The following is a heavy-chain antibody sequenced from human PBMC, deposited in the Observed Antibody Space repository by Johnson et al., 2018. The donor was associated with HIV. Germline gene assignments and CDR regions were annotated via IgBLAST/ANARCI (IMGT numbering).Heavy chain of an antibody. V-gene: IGHV3-48*04. CDR1: GFTFSNYG. CDR3: ARGLWLTPDVFDF. J-gene: IGHJ3*01. D-gene: IGHD3-16*01. CDR2: ISSSGSSR. Sequence: VQLVESGGGLVQPGGSLRLSCAASGFTFSNYGLHWVRQAPGKGLEWVSYISSSGSSRYYADSVKGRFTVSRDNAKNSLYLQTNSLRADDTAVYYCARGLWLTPDVFDFWGQGTMVTVSS.